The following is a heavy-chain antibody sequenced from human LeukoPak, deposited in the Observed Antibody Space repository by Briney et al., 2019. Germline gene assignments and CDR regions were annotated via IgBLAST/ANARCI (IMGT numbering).Heavy chain of an antibody. CDR3: ARDRITMVRGAQAFDI. J-gene: IGHJ3*02. D-gene: IGHD3-10*01. V-gene: IGHV4-59*01. CDR2: IYYSGTT. Sequence: PSETLSLTCTVSGDSISSYYWTWIRQPPGKGLEWIGYIYYSGTTNYNPSLKSRVTISVDTSKNQFSLKLSSVTAADTAVYYCARDRITMVRGAQAFDIWGQGTMVTVSP. CDR1: GDSISSYY.